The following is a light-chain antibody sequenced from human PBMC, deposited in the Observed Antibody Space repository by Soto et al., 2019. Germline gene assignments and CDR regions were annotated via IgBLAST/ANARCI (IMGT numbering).Light chain of an antibody. CDR3: MQALQTPRT. CDR2: LGS. CDR1: QSLLHSNGYNY. J-gene: IGKJ3*01. Sequence: DIVMTQSPLSLPVTPGEPASISCRSGQSLLHSNGYNYLDWYLQKPGQSRQLLIYLGSNRASGVTDRFSGSGSGTDFTLKISRVEAEDVGVYYCMQALQTPRTFGPGTKVDIK. V-gene: IGKV2-28*01.